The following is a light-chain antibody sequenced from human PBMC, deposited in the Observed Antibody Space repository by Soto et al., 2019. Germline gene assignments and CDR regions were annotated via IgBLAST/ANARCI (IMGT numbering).Light chain of an antibody. CDR2: GTA. V-gene: IGKV3-20*01. CDR3: QHYGSSVT. Sequence: EIGLTQSSGTLSFAPGERATLSFKASERCSSHYIGWYQQRPCRAPRLPLYGTASRAPDIPDRFSCDGAGADFTLTITRLEPEDFAVYYCQHYGSSVTFGGGTKVEIK. J-gene: IGKJ4*01. CDR1: ERCSSHY.